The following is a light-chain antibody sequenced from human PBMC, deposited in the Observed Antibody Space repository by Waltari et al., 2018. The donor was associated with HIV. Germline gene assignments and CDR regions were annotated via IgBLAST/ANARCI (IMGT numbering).Light chain of an antibody. CDR1: QSVLYTPKNRNH. Sequence: DIVMTQSPESLAVSLGEMATIICTSTQSVLYTPKNRNHLGWYQQKPGQPPRLLIYWASTRESGVPDRFSGSGSGTDFTLTISSLQAEDVAVYYCQQYYTTPWRFGPGTKVDIK. CDR2: WAS. J-gene: IGKJ3*01. CDR3: QQYYTTPWR. V-gene: IGKV4-1*01.